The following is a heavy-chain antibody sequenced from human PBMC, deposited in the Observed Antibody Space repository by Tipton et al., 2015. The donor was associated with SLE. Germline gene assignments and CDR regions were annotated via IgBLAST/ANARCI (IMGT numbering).Heavy chain of an antibody. CDR3: ARGLLWGAFDI. CDR2: IYTSGST. CDR1: GGSISSYY. D-gene: IGHD3-10*01. V-gene: IGHV4-4*07. J-gene: IGHJ3*02. Sequence: TLSLTCTVSGGSISSYYWSWIRQPAGKGLEWIGRIYTSGSTYYNPSLKSRVTISVDTSKNQFSLKLSSVTAADTAVYYCARGLLWGAFDIWGQGTMVTVSS.